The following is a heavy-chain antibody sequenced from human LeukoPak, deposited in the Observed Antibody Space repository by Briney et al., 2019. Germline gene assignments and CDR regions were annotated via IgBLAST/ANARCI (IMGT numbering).Heavy chain of an antibody. D-gene: IGHD3-9*01. CDR2: IYYSGST. J-gene: IGHJ4*02. V-gene: IGHV4-34*01. Sequence: SETLSLTCAVYGGSFSGYYWGWIRQPPGKGLEWIGSIYYSGSTYYNPSLKSRVTISVDTSKNQFSLKLSSVTAADTAVYYCASQNLLRYFDWLPPLDYWGQGTLVTVSS. CDR3: ASQNLLRYFDWLPPLDY. CDR1: GGSFSGYY.